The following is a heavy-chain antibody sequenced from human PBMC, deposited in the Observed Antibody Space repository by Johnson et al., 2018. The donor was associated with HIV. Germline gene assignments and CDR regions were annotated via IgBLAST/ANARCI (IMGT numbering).Heavy chain of an antibody. CDR3: ARGPILEWLSSDGFDM. V-gene: IGHV3-20*01. CDR2: INWNGGST. Sequence: VQLVESGGGLVQPGGSLRLSCAASGFTVSSNYMSWVRQAPGKGLEWVSGINWNGGSTGYADSVKGRFTISRDNAKNSLYLQMNSLRAEDTALYHCARGPILEWLSSDGFDMWRQGTMVTVCS. D-gene: IGHD3-3*01. J-gene: IGHJ3*02. CDR1: GFTVSSNY.